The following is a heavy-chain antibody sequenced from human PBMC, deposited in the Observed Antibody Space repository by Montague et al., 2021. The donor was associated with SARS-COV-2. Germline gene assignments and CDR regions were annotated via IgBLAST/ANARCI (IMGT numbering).Heavy chain of an antibody. CDR1: GGSISSDGYY. CDR2: IYYSGST. CDR3: ARDVGWYSSSWFDY. D-gene: IGHD6-13*01. Sequence: TLSLTCTVSGGSISSDGYYWSWIRQHPGKGLEWIGYIYYSGSTYYNPSLKSRVTISVDTSKNQFSLKLSSVTAADTAVYYCARDVGWYSSSWFDYWGQGTLVTVSS. V-gene: IGHV4-31*03. J-gene: IGHJ4*02.